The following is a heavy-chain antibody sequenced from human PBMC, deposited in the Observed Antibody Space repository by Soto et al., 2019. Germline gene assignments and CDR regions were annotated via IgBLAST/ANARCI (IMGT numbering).Heavy chain of an antibody. Sequence: SETLSLTCTVSGGSISGYYWIWIRQPPGKGLEWIAYIYYSGSTNYNPSLKSRVTISLDTSKNQFSLNLSSVTAADTAVYYCARYGSGSSVWFDSWGQGTLVTVSS. V-gene: IGHV4-59*01. D-gene: IGHD3-10*01. CDR2: IYYSGST. CDR1: GGSISGYY. CDR3: ARYGSGSSVWFDS. J-gene: IGHJ5*01.